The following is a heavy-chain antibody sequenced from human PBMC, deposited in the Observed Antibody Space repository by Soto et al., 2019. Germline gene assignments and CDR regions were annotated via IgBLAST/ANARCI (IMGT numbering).Heavy chain of an antibody. CDR3: ARGPSPPLFDY. Sequence: DSVKGRFTISRDNAKNSLYLQMNSLRAEDTAVYYCARGPSPPLFDYWGQGTLSPSPQ. V-gene: IGHV3-48*01. J-gene: IGHJ4*02.